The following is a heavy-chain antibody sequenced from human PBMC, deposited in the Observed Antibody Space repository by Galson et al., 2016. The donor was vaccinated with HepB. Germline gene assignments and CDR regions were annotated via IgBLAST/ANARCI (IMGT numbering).Heavy chain of an antibody. CDR2: ITGDSSRT. V-gene: IGHV3-23*01. CDR1: EFTFTSYA. D-gene: IGHD3-10*01. CDR3: DKDPWLRGCHFLYY. J-gene: IGHJ4*02. Sequence: SLRLSCAGSEFTFTSYAMNWVRQAPGKGLEWVSAITGDSSRTFYADSVKGRFTISRDNSKNTVYLQMNGLRAEDTAVYYCDKDPWLRGCHFLYYWGQGTLVTGSS.